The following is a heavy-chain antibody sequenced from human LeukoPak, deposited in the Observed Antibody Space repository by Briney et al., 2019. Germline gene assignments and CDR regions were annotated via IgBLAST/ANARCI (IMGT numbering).Heavy chain of an antibody. J-gene: IGHJ4*02. CDR1: GYTFTGYY. Sequence: ASVNVSCKASGYTFTGYYMHWVRQAPGQGLEWMGWINPNSGGTNYAQKFQGRATMTRDTSISTAYMELSRLRSDDTAVYYCARGFYDSSPEDYWGQGTLVTVSS. CDR2: INPNSGGT. D-gene: IGHD3-22*01. V-gene: IGHV1-2*02. CDR3: ARGFYDSSPEDY.